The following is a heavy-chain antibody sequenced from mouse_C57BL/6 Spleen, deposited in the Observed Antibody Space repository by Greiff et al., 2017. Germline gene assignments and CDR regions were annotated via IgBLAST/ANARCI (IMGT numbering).Heavy chain of an antibody. J-gene: IGHJ4*01. CDR1: GYTFTSYW. CDR3: ARGETAQATKGYYAMDY. CDR2: IDPSDSET. D-gene: IGHD3-2*02. V-gene: IGHV1-52*01. Sequence: QVQLQQPGAELVRPGSSVKLSCKASGYTFTSYWMHWVKQRPIQGLEWIGNIDPSDSETHYNQKFKDKATLTVDKSSSTAYMQLSSLTSEDSAVYYCARGETAQATKGYYAMDYWGQGTSVTVSS.